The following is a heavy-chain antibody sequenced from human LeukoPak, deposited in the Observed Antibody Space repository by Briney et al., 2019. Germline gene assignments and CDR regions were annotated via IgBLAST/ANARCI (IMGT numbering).Heavy chain of an antibody. CDR2: INHGGST. J-gene: IGHJ4*02. D-gene: IGHD2-15*01. CDR1: GGSFSGYY. V-gene: IGHV4-34*01. Sequence: PSKTLSLTYAVYGGSFSGYYWSWICQPPGKGLDCIGGINHGGSTTYNPSLKSRVTISVDTSKNQFSLKLSSMTAADTTVYYCARGYSGAGDYWGKGTLVTVSS. CDR3: ARGYSGAGDY.